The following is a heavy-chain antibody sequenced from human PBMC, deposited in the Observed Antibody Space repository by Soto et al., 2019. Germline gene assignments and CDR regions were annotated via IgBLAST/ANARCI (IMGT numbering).Heavy chain of an antibody. D-gene: IGHD6-19*01. V-gene: IGHV3-23*01. CDR3: AKFGSCSGNQQDRFNGY. CDR2: ISGGGTAT. J-gene: IGHJ4*02. CDR1: GFTVNSYA. Sequence: QLLESGGGLVQPGGSMRLSCAASGFTVNSYAMSWVRQGPGKGLEGVSAISGGGTATYYAESVKGRFAISKDSSTNSLFLQRSSLRSEDTAIYFCAKFGSCSGNQQDRFNGYWGQGTLVTVSS.